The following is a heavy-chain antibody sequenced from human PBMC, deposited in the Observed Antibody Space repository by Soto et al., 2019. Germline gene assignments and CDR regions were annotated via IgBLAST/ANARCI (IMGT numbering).Heavy chain of an antibody. J-gene: IGHJ6*02. CDR3: VRVRLNYGIDV. CDR1: GFIFSEYE. D-gene: IGHD2-8*01. V-gene: IGHV3-48*03. CDR2: IGKNGRDI. Sequence: GGSLRLSCEVSGFIFSEYEFNWVRQAPGKGLGWVSYIGKNGRDIYDADSVKGRFTISRDDDKSTLYLERNSLRAEDTAVYYCVRVRLNYGIDVWGQGTTVTVSS.